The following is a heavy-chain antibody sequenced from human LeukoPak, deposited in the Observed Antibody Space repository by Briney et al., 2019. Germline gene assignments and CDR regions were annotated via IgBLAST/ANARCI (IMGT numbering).Heavy chain of an antibody. V-gene: IGHV3-33*01. CDR3: ARDRAMVVGSSWYYDY. CDR1: GFTFSSYG. J-gene: IGHJ4*02. CDR2: IWYDGSNK. D-gene: IGHD5-18*01. Sequence: RGRSLRLSCAASGFTFSSYGMHWVRQAPGKGLEWVSLIWYDGSNKYYADSVKGRFTISRDNSKNTLNLQMNSLRAEDTALYYCARDRAMVVGSSWYYDYWGQGTLVTVSS.